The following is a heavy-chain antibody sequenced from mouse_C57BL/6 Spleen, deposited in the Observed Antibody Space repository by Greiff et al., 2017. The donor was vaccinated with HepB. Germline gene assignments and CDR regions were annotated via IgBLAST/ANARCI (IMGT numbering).Heavy chain of an antibody. D-gene: IGHD1-1*01. Sequence: QVQLQQSGAELMKPGASVKLSCKATGYTFTGYWIEWVKQRPGHGLEWIGEILPGSGSTNYNEKFKGKATFTADTSSNTAYMQLSSLTTEDSAIYCGARMETHYYGSPYFDYWGQGTTLTVSS. CDR2: ILPGSGST. V-gene: IGHV1-9*01. J-gene: IGHJ2*01. CDR1: GYTFTGYW. CDR3: ARMETHYYGSPYFDY.